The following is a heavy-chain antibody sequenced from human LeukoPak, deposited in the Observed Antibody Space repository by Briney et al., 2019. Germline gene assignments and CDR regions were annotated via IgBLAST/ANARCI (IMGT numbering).Heavy chain of an antibody. CDR2: IWYDGSNK. CDR3: AREADSSGSRYYYYGMDV. CDR1: GFTFSNYA. D-gene: IGHD3-22*01. V-gene: IGHV3-33*08. J-gene: IGHJ6*02. Sequence: GGSLRLSCAVSGFTFSNYAMSWVRQAPGKGLEWVAVIWYDGSNKYYADSVKGRFTISRDNSKNTLYLQMNSLRAEDTAVYYCAREADSSGSRYYYYGMDVWGQGTTVTVSS.